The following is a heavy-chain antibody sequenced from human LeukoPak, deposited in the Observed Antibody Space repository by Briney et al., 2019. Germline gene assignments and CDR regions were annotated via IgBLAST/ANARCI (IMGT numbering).Heavy chain of an antibody. CDR2: ISSSGSTI. CDR3: ARVPRHSVAGIYNWFDP. J-gene: IGHJ5*02. D-gene: IGHD6-19*01. CDR1: GFTFSSYE. V-gene: IGHV3-48*03. Sequence: PGGSLRLSCAASGFTFSSYEMNWVRQAPGKGLEWVSYISSSGSTIYYADSVKGRFTISRDNAKNSLYLQMNSLRAEDTAVYYCARVPRHSVAGIYNWFDPWGQGTLVTVSS.